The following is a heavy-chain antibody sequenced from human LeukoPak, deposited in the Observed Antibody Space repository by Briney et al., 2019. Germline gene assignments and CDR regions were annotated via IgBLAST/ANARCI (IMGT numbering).Heavy chain of an antibody. CDR3: AKDRGKYLQPGYGVDV. J-gene: IGHJ6*02. V-gene: IGHV3-23*01. CDR1: GFSLRSYG. CDR2: LSGSGTTT. Sequence: GSLRLSCAASGFSLRSYGMSWVRQAPGKGLEWVSGLSGSGTTTSYADPVKGRFTISRDISENTLYLQMNSLRAEDTAIYFCAKDRGKYLQPGYGVDVWGQGTTVTVSS. D-gene: IGHD2-2*01.